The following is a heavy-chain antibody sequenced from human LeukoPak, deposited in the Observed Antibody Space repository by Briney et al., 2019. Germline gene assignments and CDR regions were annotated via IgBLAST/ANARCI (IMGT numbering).Heavy chain of an antibody. V-gene: IGHV4-4*07. D-gene: IGHD1-7*01. CDR2: VYTSGSA. CDR1: GGSISGYY. Sequence: SETLSLTCSVSGGSISGYYWTWIRQPAGKGLEWIGRVYTSGSAHYNPSLKTRLTMSVDTSKNQFSLKLSSVTAADTAVYYCARLITGTTTAFDIWGQGTVVTVSS. CDR3: ARLITGTTTAFDI. J-gene: IGHJ3*02.